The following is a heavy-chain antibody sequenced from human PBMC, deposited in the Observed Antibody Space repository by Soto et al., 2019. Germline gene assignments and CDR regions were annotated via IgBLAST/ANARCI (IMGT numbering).Heavy chain of an antibody. Sequence: QVQLVESGGGVVQPGRSLRLSCAASGLTFSAAGMHWVHQAPGKGLEWVAFIANDGRSESYADSVKGRFTISRDNSQNRLYLQMNGLRAEDTAVYYCAKDKGRTAIDYWGQGTLVSVSS. CDR3: AKDKGRTAIDY. J-gene: IGHJ4*02. CDR2: IANDGRSE. CDR1: GLTFSAAG. V-gene: IGHV3-30*18.